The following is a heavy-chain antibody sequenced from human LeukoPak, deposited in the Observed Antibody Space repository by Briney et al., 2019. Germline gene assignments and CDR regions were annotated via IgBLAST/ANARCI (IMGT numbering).Heavy chain of an antibody. CDR1: GLTISSYS. CDR2: ISNSGKYM. Sequence: PGGSLRLSCTASGLTISSYSMNWVRQAPGKGLEWVSSISNSGKYMYYTDSVKGRFCISRDSAKNSLYLQMNSLRAEDTAVYYCARDGGSGFHDYWGQGTLVTVSS. CDR3: ARDGGSGFHDY. J-gene: IGHJ4*02. D-gene: IGHD3-10*01. V-gene: IGHV3-21*06.